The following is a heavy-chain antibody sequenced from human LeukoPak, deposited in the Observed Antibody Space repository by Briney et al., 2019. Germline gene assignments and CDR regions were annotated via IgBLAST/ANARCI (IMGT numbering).Heavy chain of an antibody. Sequence: SQTLSLTCAVSGGSISSGGYSWSWIRQPPGKGLEWIGYIYHSGSTYYNPSLKSRVTISVDRSKNQFSLKLSSVTAADTAVYYCARAASSGWYVNHDYWGQGTLVTVSS. CDR2: IYHSGST. CDR1: GGSISSGGYS. J-gene: IGHJ4*02. D-gene: IGHD6-19*01. V-gene: IGHV4-30-2*01. CDR3: ARAASSGWYVNHDY.